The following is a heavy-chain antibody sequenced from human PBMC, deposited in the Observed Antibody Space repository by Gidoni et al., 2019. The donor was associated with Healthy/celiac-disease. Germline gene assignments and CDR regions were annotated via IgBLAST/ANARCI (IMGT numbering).Heavy chain of an antibody. J-gene: IGHJ5*02. V-gene: IGHV1-69*01. CDR3: ARGDHIPRGWFDP. CDR2: IIPIFGTA. CDR1: EGTFSSYA. Sequence: QAQLVQPGAEVKKPGSSVKVSCKPSEGTFSSYASSWVRQAPGQGLEWMGGIIPIFGTANYAQKFKGRGTITADESTSTAYMELSSLRSDDTAVYYCARGDHIPRGWFDPWGQGTLVTVSS. D-gene: IGHD2-2*02.